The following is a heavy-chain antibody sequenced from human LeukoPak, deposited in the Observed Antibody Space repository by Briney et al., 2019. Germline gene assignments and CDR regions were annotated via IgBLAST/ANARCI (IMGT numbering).Heavy chain of an antibody. Sequence: SETLSLTCAVYGGSFSPYYWSWIRQPPGKGLEWLGEINHSGSTNYNPSRKSRVTIAVDTSKNQFSLRLISVTAADTAVYYCARGWFYCGGDCYFDYWGQGTLVTVSS. CDR2: INHSGST. CDR1: GGSFSPYY. V-gene: IGHV4-34*01. J-gene: IGHJ4*03. D-gene: IGHD2-21*02. CDR3: ARGWFYCGGDCYFDY.